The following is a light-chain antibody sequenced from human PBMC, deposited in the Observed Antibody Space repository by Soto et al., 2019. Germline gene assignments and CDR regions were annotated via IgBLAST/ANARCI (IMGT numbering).Light chain of an antibody. CDR2: EVS. CDR3: ASYTSGSTSVI. Sequence: QSALTQPASVSGSPGQSITISCTGTSSDVGGYKYVSWYQQHPDKAPKLIIFEVSNRPSGISSRFSGSKSGNTASLTISGLQAEDEADYYCASYTSGSTSVIFGRGTKLTVL. V-gene: IGLV2-14*01. CDR1: SSDVGGYKY. J-gene: IGLJ2*01.